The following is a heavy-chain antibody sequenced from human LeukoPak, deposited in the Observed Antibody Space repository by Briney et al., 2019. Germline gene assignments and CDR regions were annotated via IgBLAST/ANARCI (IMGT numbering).Heavy chain of an antibody. CDR1: GFTFTSSA. V-gene: IGHV1-58*02. CDR3: AAAGYCRSTSCPPYYYYGMDV. Sequence: SVKVSYKASGFTFTSSAMQWVRQARGQRLEWIGWIVVGSGNTNYAQKFQERVTITRDMSTSTAYMELSSLRSEDTAVYYCAAAGYCRSTSCPPYYYYGMDVWGQGTTVTVSS. J-gene: IGHJ6*02. CDR2: IVVGSGNT. D-gene: IGHD2-2*01.